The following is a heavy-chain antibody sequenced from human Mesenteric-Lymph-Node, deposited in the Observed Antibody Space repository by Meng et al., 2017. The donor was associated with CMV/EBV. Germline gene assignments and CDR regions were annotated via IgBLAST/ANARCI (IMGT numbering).Heavy chain of an antibody. J-gene: IGHJ3*02. CDR2: INPNGGT. V-gene: IGHV1-2*02. CDR1: GHTFSDYY. D-gene: IGHD3-3*01. Sequence: ASVKVSCKASGHTFSDYYMHWVRQAPGQGLEWMGWINPNGGTTYAQKFQGRVTMTRDTSIRTAYMELSRLRSDDTAMYYCARARLYSDFWSGYYDPFDIWGQGTMVTVSS. CDR3: ARARLYSDFWSGYYDPFDI.